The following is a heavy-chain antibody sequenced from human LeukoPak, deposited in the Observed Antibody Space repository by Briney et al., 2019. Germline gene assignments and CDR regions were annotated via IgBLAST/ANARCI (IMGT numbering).Heavy chain of an antibody. Sequence: GGSLRLSCAASGFSFNIYGMHWVRQAPGKGLEWMAFIWYDGSKVELAGSLKGRFTISRDNSKNTLYLQMNSLRAEDTAVYYCARDNGDYPQYYSDYWGQGTLVTVSS. D-gene: IGHD4-17*01. CDR3: ARDNGDYPQYYSDY. J-gene: IGHJ4*02. CDR1: GFSFNIYG. CDR2: IWYDGSKV. V-gene: IGHV3-30*02.